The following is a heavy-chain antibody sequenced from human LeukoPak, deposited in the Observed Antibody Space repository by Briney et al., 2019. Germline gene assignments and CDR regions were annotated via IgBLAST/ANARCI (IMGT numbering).Heavy chain of an antibody. J-gene: IGHJ5*02. D-gene: IGHD3-3*01. Sequence: GASVKVSCKASGGTFSSYAIRWVRQAPVHGLEWMGAFIPIFGTANSAHKFQGRVPTTADESTSTAYMELSSLRSQATAVYYCARHHGGTYYDFWSGYSNWFAPWGQGTLVTVSS. CDR1: GGTFSSYA. CDR2: FIPIFGTA. V-gene: IGHV1-69*01. CDR3: ARHHGGTYYDFWSGYSNWFAP.